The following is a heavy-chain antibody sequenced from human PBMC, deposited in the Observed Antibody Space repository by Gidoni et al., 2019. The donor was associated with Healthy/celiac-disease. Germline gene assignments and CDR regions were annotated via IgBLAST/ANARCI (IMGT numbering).Heavy chain of an antibody. CDR1: GLTVSSNY. D-gene: IGHD2-2*02. V-gene: IGHV3-53*01. CDR3: ARGPHCSSTSCYTHYYYGMDV. CDR2: IYSGGST. Sequence: EVQLVESGGGLIQPGGSLRLSCAASGLTVSSNYMSWVRQAPGQGMAWVSVIYSGGSTYYADSVKGRFTISRDNSKNTLYLQMNSLRAEDTAVYYCARGPHCSSTSCYTHYYYGMDVWGQGTTVTVSS. J-gene: IGHJ6*02.